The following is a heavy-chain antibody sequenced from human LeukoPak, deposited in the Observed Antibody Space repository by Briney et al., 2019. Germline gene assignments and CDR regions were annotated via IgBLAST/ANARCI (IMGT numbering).Heavy chain of an antibody. CDR3: AGTEGYCSGGSCYSDAFDI. V-gene: IGHV1-69*05. CDR1: GGTFSSYA. CDR2: IIPIFGTA. Sequence: EASVKVSCEASGGTFSSYAISWVRQAPGQGLEWMGGIIPIFGTANYAQKFQGRVTITTDESTSTAYMELSGLRSEDAAVYYCAGTEGYCSGGSCYSDAFDIWGQGTMVTVSS. J-gene: IGHJ3*02. D-gene: IGHD2-15*01.